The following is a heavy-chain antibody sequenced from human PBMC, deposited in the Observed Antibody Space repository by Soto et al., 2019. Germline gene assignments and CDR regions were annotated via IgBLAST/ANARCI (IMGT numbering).Heavy chain of an antibody. CDR1: GFTFSNYA. CDR2: ITHSGGST. D-gene: IGHD3-16*01. V-gene: IGHV3-23*01. Sequence: GGSLRLSCAAPGFTFSNYAMNWVRQAPGKGLEWVSGITHSGGSTYYTDSVKGRFTISRDNLKYILYLQMNDLKAEDTATYYCAKGFRPLGGAFDIWVQGTMVTVS. CDR3: AKGFRPLGGAFDI. J-gene: IGHJ3*02.